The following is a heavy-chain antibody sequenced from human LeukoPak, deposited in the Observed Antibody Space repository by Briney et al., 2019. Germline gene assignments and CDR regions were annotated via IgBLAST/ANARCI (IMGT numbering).Heavy chain of an antibody. Sequence: GASVKVSCKASGYTFTSYYMHWVRQAPGQGLEWMGIINPSGGSTSYARKLQGRVTMTRDTSTSTVYMGLSSLRSEDTAVYYCARGLLRWHFDYWGQGTLVTVSS. J-gene: IGHJ4*02. CDR3: ARGLLRWHFDY. D-gene: IGHD4-17*01. CDR2: INPSGGST. V-gene: IGHV1-46*01. CDR1: GYTFTSYY.